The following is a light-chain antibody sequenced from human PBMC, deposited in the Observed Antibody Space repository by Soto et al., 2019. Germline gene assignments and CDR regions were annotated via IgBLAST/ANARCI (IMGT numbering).Light chain of an antibody. V-gene: IGLV1-36*01. CDR2: YDD. CDR1: SSNIGNNA. CDR3: AAWDDSLNGNGV. J-gene: IGLJ3*02. Sequence: QSVLTQPPSVSEAPRQRVTISCSGNSSNIGNNAVNWYQQLPGKAPKLLIYYDDLLPSGVSDRFSGSKSGTSASLAISGLQSEDEADYYCAAWDDSLNGNGVFGGGTKLTVL.